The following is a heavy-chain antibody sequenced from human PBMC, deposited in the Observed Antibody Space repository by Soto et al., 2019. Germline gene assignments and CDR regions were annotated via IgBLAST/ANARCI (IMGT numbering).Heavy chain of an antibody. D-gene: IGHD1-26*01. Sequence: GSLRLSCVASGFIFTDACMNWIRQAPGKGLEWVGRINSKTDGGTTDYAAPVKGRFTISRDESNNAVYLQMDSLKSEDTAIYYCSPFMGASRDWGPGTLVTVSS. CDR2: INSKTDGGTT. J-gene: IGHJ4*02. CDR3: SPFMGASRD. CDR1: GFIFTDAC. V-gene: IGHV3-15*07.